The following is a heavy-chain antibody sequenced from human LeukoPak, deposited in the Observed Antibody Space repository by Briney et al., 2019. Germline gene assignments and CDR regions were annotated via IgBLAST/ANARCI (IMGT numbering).Heavy chain of an antibody. CDR2: IYYTGST. Sequence: ASETLSLTCTVSGGSISSSYWSWIRQPPGKGLEWIGYIYYTGSTNYNPSLKSRVTISVDTSKNQFSLKLSSVTAADTAVYYCARITHIVVVTDWYFDLWGRGTLVTVSS. J-gene: IGHJ2*01. D-gene: IGHD2-21*02. CDR1: GGSISSSY. CDR3: ARITHIVVVTDWYFDL. V-gene: IGHV4-59*08.